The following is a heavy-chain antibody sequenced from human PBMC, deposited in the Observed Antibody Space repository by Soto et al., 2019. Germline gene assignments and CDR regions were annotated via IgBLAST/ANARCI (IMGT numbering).Heavy chain of an antibody. J-gene: IGHJ4*02. CDR3: AGLGTDVAFDY. V-gene: IGHV3-53*01. CDR2: IYSGGST. CDR1: GFTVSSNY. Sequence: AGGSLRLSCAASGFTVSSNYMSWVRQAPGKGLEWVSVIYSGGSTYYADSVKGRFTISRDNSKNTLYLQMNSLRAEDTAVYYCAGLGTDVAFDYWGQGTLVTVSS. D-gene: IGHD1-1*01.